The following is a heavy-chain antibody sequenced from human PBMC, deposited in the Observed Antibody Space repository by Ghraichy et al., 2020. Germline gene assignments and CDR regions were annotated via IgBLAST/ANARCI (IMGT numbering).Heavy chain of an antibody. J-gene: IGHJ4*02. Sequence: SETLSLTCTVSGGSISSSRYYWGWIRQPPGKGLEWVGSIYYGGTTYYNPSLRSRVTISIDTSNNQFSLKLSSVTAAVTSVYYCAGGEEVSDILTEYGDLFAYWGQGILVTVSS. CDR2: IYYGGTT. CDR3: AGGEEVSDILTEYGDLFAY. V-gene: IGHV4-39*01. CDR1: GGSISSSRYY. D-gene: IGHD3-9*01.